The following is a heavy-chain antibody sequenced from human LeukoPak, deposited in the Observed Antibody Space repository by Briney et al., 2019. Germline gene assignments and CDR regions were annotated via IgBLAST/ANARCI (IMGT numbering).Heavy chain of an antibody. CDR1: GFTVSSNY. Sequence: GGSLRLSCAASGFTVSSNYMSWLRPAPGKGLEWVSVIYSGGSTYYAGSVKGRFTISRDNSKITLYLQMNSLRAEDTAVYYCASTFYGDSPPYWGQGTLVTVSS. V-gene: IGHV3-66*01. D-gene: IGHD4-17*01. J-gene: IGHJ4*02. CDR3: ASTFYGDSPPY. CDR2: IYSGGST.